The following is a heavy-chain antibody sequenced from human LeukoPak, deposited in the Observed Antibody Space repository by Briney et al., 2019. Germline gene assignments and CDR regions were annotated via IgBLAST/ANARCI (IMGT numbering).Heavy chain of an antibody. CDR2: IIPIFGTA. CDR3: ARVRSTTVTTYCPY. J-gene: IGHJ4*02. V-gene: IGHV1-69*06. CDR1: GGTFSSYA. D-gene: IGHD4-17*01. Sequence: ASVKVSCKASGGTFSSYAISWVRQAPGQGLEWMGGIIPIFGTANYAQKFQGRVTITADKSTSTAYMELSGLRSEDTAVYYCARVRSTTVTTYCPYWGQGTLVTVSS.